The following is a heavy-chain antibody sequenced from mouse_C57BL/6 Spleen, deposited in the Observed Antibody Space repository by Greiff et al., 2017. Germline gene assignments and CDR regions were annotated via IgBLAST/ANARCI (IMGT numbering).Heavy chain of an antibody. CDR2: INPNNGGT. CDR1: GYTFTDYY. V-gene: IGHV1-26*01. J-gene: IGHJ4*01. CDR3: ARDDGYYHYAMDY. D-gene: IGHD2-3*01. Sequence: VQLQQSGPELVKPGASVKISCKASGYTFTDYYMNWVKQSHGKSLEWIGDINPNNGGTSYNQKFKGKATLTVDKSSSTAYMELRSLTSEDSAVYYCARDDGYYHYAMDYWGQGTSVTVSS.